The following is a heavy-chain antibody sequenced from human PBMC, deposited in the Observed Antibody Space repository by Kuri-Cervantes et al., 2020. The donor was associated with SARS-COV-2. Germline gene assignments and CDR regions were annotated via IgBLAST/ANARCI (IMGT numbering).Heavy chain of an antibody. CDR3: ASPRITMVRGVITPYYYGMDV. D-gene: IGHD3-10*01. CDR2: IYYSGST. J-gene: IGHJ6*02. Sequence: GSLRLSCAVYGGSFSGYYWSWIRQPPGKGLEWIGSIYYSGSTYYNPSLKSRVTISVDTSKNQFSLKLSSVTAADTAVYYCASPRITMVRGVITPYYYGMDVWGQGTTVTVSS. V-gene: IGHV4-34*01. CDR1: GGSFSGYY.